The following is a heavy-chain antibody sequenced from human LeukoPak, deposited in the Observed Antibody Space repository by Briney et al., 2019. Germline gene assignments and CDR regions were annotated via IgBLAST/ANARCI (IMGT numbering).Heavy chain of an antibody. D-gene: IGHD6-13*01. J-gene: IGHJ6*03. CDR2: ITWDGGTT. CDR1: GFTFDDYT. Sequence: GGSLRLSCAASGFTFDDYTMHWVRQPPGKGLEWISLITWDGGTTYYADSVRGRFTISRDNSKNSLFLRMNSLRPEDTALYYCARDRTAEAGNNYYMGVWGNGTTVIVSS. V-gene: IGHV3-43*01. CDR3: ARDRTAEAGNNYYMGV.